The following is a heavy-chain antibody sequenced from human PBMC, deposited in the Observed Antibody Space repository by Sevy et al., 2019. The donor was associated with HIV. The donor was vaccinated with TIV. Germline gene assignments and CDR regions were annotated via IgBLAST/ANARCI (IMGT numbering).Heavy chain of an antibody. CDR3: ASSYFDSSGYSPLFYYGMDV. CDR2: FIPMFDTT. Sequence: ASVKVSCKASGGTFINYAVTWVRQAHGQGLEWMGGFIPMFDTTYSAQKFQGRVTLTADGSTSTAYMELSSLRSEDTAVYYCASSYFDSSGYSPLFYYGMDVWGQGTTVTVSS. CDR1: GGTFINYA. J-gene: IGHJ6*02. D-gene: IGHD3-22*01. V-gene: IGHV1-69*13.